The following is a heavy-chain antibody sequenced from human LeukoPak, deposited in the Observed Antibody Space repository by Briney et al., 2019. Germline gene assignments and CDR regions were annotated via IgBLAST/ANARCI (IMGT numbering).Heavy chain of an antibody. Sequence: TGGSLRLSCAASGFTFRSYNMNWVRQAPGKRPEWVSSISSSSSYIYYADSVKGRFTISRDNAKNSLYLQMNSLRAEDTALNYCARGASRADYWGQGTLVTVSS. CDR2: ISSSSSYI. J-gene: IGHJ4*02. V-gene: IGHV3-21*01. CDR3: ARGASRADY. CDR1: GFTFRSYN.